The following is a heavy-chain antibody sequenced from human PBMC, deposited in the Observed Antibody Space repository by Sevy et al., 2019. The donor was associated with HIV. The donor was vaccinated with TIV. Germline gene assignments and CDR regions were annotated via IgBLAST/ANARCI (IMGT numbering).Heavy chain of an antibody. D-gene: IGHD2-15*01. CDR2: ISGSGGST. Sequence: QLGGSLRLSCAASGFTFSSYAMTWVRQAPGKGLEWVSGISGSGGSTYYADSVKGRFTVSRDNSKNTLYLQMNSLRAEDTAVYHCAQGGQEYCSGGRCHGPKFDYWGQGTLVTVSS. CDR3: AQGGQEYCSGGRCHGPKFDY. V-gene: IGHV3-23*01. CDR1: GFTFSSYA. J-gene: IGHJ4*02.